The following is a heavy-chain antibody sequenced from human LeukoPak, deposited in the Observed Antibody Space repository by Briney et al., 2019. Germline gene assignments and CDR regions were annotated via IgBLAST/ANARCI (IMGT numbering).Heavy chain of an antibody. J-gene: IGHJ4*02. CDR2: ISSGSSYI. V-gene: IGHV3-21*01. CDR1: GFTFSSYS. D-gene: IGHD4-23*01. CDR3: ARDKDYGDKRLLDY. Sequence: GGSLRLSCAAYGFTFSSYSMNWVRQAPGKGLEWVSSISSGSSYIYYADSVKGRFTISRDNAKNSLYLQMNGLRAEDTAVYYCARDKDYGDKRLLDYWGQGTLVTVSS.